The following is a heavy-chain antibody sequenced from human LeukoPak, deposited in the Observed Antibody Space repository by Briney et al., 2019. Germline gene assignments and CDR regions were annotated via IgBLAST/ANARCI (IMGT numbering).Heavy chain of an antibody. J-gene: IGHJ6*03. CDR1: GFTLKTYS. D-gene: IGHD1-26*01. Sequence: GGSLRLSCAASGFTLKTYSMNWVRQAPGKGLEWVASISRSSCDIYYAASVKGPFTISRDNAKIALYMQMNSLRAEDTAVYYCARAYSETYGLGYYYMDVWGKGTTVTISS. CDR3: ARAYSETYGLGYYYMDV. CDR2: ISRSSCDI. V-gene: IGHV3-21*01.